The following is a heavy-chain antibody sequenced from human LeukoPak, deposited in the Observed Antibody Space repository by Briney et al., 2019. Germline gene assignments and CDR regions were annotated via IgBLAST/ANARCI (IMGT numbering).Heavy chain of an antibody. J-gene: IGHJ4*02. CDR3: ARERALYHGNADFDY. CDR1: GFTFSTYT. Sequence: GGSLRLSCAASGFTFSTYTMNWVRQAPGKGLEWVSYIDSSSSTIYYADSVKGRFTISRDNAKNSLYLQMNSLRDDDTAVYYYARERALYHGNADFDYWGQGTLVTVSS. D-gene: IGHD3-10*01. CDR2: IDSSSSTI. V-gene: IGHV3-48*02.